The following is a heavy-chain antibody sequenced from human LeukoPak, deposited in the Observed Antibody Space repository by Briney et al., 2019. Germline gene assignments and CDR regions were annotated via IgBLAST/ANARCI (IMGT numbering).Heavy chain of an antibody. J-gene: IGHJ4*02. CDR1: GFTVSSNY. Sequence: GGSLRLSCAASGFTVSSNYMSWVRQAPGKGLEGVSVIYSGGSTYYADSVKGRFTISRDNSKNTPYLQMNSLRAEDTAVYYCARLDNYYDSSGEDYWGQGTLVTVSS. CDR3: ARLDNYYDSSGEDY. D-gene: IGHD3-22*01. CDR2: IYSGGST. V-gene: IGHV3-53*01.